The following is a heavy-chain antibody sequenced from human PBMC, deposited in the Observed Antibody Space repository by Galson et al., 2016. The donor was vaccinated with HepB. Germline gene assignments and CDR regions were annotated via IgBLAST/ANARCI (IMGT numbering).Heavy chain of an antibody. CDR3: ARELDHSFYFDY. Sequence: SGYTFNTYNMHWVRQAPGQGLEWMGIIKPSGGNTIYAQKFQDRITMTRDTSTSAVYMELISLRSEDTAVYYCARELDHSFYFDYWGQGTLLTVSS. CDR2: IKPSGGNT. V-gene: IGHV1-46*02. D-gene: IGHD1-14*01. J-gene: IGHJ4*02. CDR1: GYTFNTYN.